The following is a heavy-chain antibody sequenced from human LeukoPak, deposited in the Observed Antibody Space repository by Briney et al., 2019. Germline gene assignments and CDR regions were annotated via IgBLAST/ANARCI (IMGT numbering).Heavy chain of an antibody. J-gene: IGHJ3*02. CDR3: ARSPSTLRGAFDI. CDR1: GGSISSGGYY. V-gene: IGHV4-31*03. Sequence: SETPSLTCTVSGGSISSGGYYWSWIRQHPGKGLEWIGYIYYSGSTYYNPSLKSRVTISVDTSKNQFSLKLSSVTAADTAVYYCARSPSTLRGAFDIWGQGTMVTVSS. D-gene: IGHD3-10*01. CDR2: IYYSGST.